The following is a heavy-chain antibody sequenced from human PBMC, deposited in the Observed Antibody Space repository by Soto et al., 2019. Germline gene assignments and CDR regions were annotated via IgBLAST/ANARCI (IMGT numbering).Heavy chain of an antibody. CDR2: TSYDVNNE. CDR1: GFTFNNYA. Sequence: QVQLVESGGGVVQPGRSLRLSCAASGFTFNNYAIHWVRQAPGKGLEWVAVTSYDVNNEFYADSVKGRFTISRDNSKNTRTLQITNLRAEDPAVYYGPESAEYFLVNLGYRWSDPWGKETLVTV. J-gene: IGHJ5*02. CDR3: PESAEYFLVNLGYRWSDP. D-gene: IGHD3-9*01. V-gene: IGHV3-30-3*01.